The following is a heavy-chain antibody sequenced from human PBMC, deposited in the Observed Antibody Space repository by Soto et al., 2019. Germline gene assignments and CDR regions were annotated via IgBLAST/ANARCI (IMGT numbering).Heavy chain of an antibody. CDR3: AKVPGVVVSADDAFDI. Sequence: QVQLQESGPGLVKPSGTLSLTCAVSGGSVSSSNWWSWVRQSPGKGLEWMGEIYHSGSAHYNPSLKSQATISLAKSKNQFSLRLTSVTAADTAVYYCAKVPGVVVSADDAFDIWGPGTRVIVSS. J-gene: IGHJ3*02. CDR1: GGSVSSSNW. CDR2: IYHSGSA. D-gene: IGHD2-21*02. V-gene: IGHV4-4*02.